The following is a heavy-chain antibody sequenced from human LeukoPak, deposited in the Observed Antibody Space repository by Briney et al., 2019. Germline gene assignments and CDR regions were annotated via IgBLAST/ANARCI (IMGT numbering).Heavy chain of an antibody. J-gene: IGHJ4*02. CDR2: IYYSGST. CDR3: ARAGPVWSVYPDFDY. D-gene: IGHD3-3*01. Sequence: SETLSLTCTVSGGSISSYYWCWIRQPPGKGLEWIGYIYYSGSTNYNPSLKSRVTISVDTSKNQFSLKLSSVTAADTAVYYCARAGPVWSVYPDFDYWGQGTLVTVSS. V-gene: IGHV4-59*01. CDR1: GGSISSYY.